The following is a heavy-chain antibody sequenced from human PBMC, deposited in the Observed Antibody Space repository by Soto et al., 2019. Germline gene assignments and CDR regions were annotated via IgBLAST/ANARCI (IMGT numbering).Heavy chain of an antibody. J-gene: IGHJ4*02. CDR3: ARGPSSLTRFDY. CDR1: GFTFSSYA. CDR2: ISYDGNNK. Sequence: GGSLRLSCAASGFTFSSYAMHWVRQAPGKGLEWVAAISYDGNNKYYADSVKGRVTISRDNSKNTLYVQMNSLRGEDTAVYYCARGPSSLTRFDYWGQGTLVTVSS. V-gene: IGHV3-30-3*01. D-gene: IGHD2-2*01.